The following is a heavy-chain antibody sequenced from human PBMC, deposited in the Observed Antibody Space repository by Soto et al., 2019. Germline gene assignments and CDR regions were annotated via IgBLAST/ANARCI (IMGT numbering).Heavy chain of an antibody. CDR3: ARWDAIAAAGTDYYGMDV. CDR1: GYTFTGYY. Sequence: RASVKVSCKASGYTFTGYYMHWVRQAPGQGLEWMGWINPNSGGTNYAQKFQGWVTMTRDTSISTAYMELSRLRSDDTAVYYCARWDAIAAAGTDYYGMDVWGQGTTVTVSS. D-gene: IGHD6-13*01. CDR2: INPNSGGT. J-gene: IGHJ6*02. V-gene: IGHV1-2*04.